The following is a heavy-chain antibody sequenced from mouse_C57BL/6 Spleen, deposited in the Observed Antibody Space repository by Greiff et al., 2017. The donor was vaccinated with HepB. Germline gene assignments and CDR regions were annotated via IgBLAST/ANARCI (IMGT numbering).Heavy chain of an antibody. V-gene: IGHV1-26*01. J-gene: IGHJ1*03. CDR3: ARGEPQGYFDV. CDR1: GYTFTDYY. Sequence: EVQLQQSGPELVKPGASVKISCKASGYTFTDYYMNWVKQSHGKSLEWIGDINPNNGGTSYNQKFKGKATLTVDKSSSTAYMELRSLTSEDSAVYYCARGEPQGYFDVWGTGTTVTVSS. D-gene: IGHD6-1*01. CDR2: INPNNGGT.